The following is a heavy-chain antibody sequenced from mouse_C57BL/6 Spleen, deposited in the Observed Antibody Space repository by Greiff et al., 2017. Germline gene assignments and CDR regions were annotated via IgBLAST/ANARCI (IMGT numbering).Heavy chain of an antibody. Sequence: VQLQQPGAELVMPGASVKLSCKASGYTFTSYWMHWVKQRPGQGLEWIGEIDPSDSYTNYNQKFKGKSTLTVDKSSSTAYMQLSSLTSEDSAVYYCAREGTTVVESFLDYWGQGTTLTVSS. J-gene: IGHJ2*01. CDR1: GYTFTSYW. CDR3: AREGTTVVESFLDY. CDR2: IDPSDSYT. V-gene: IGHV1-69*01. D-gene: IGHD1-1*01.